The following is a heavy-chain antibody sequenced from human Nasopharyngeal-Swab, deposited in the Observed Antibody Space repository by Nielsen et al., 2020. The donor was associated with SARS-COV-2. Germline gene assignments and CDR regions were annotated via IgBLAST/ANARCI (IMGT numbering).Heavy chain of an antibody. Sequence: WVRQAPGQGLEWMGWMNPNSGNTGYAQKFQGRVTMTRNTSISTAYMELSSLRSEDTAVYYCTRGHRGYSGYDYHYYYMDVWGKGTTVTVSS. V-gene: IGHV1-8*01. J-gene: IGHJ6*03. CDR3: TRGHRGYSGYDYHYYYMDV. CDR2: MNPNSGNT. D-gene: IGHD5-12*01.